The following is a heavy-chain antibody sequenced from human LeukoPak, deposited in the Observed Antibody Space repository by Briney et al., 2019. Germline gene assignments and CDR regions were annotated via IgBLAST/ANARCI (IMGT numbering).Heavy chain of an antibody. CDR1: GFTFSTYW. CDR2: INPDGTST. V-gene: IGHV3-74*01. Sequence: GGSLRLYCAASGFTFSTYWMHWVRQTPGKRLVWFSRINPDGTSTNYADSVKGRFTISRDSAKNTVDLQMNSLRGEDTAVYYCARDAGDCGGDCPRWFDPWGQGTLVTVSS. J-gene: IGHJ5*02. D-gene: IGHD2-21*02. CDR3: ARDAGDCGGDCPRWFDP.